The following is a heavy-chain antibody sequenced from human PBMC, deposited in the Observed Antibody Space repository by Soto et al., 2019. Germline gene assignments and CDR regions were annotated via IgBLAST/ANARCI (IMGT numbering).Heavy chain of an antibody. Sequence: NPSETLSLTCTVSGGSISSGGYYWSWIRQHPGKGLEWIGYIYYSGSTYYNPSLKSRVTISVDTSKNQFSLKLSSVTAADTAVYYCAKFLFVPARPSSHYYGMDVWGQGTTVTVSS. CDR3: AKFLFVPARPSSHYYGMDV. D-gene: IGHD6-6*01. CDR2: IYYSGST. J-gene: IGHJ6*02. V-gene: IGHV4-31*03. CDR1: GGSISSGGYY.